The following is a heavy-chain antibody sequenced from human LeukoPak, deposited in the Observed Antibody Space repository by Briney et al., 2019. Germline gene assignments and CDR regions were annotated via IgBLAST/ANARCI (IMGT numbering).Heavy chain of an antibody. CDR1: GGTFSSYA. D-gene: IGHD1-26*01. Sequence: SSVKVSCKASGGTFSSYAISWVRQAPGQGLEWMGGIIPIFGTANYAQKFQGRVTITTDESTSTAYMELSSLRSEDTAVYYCARGPKSLAYSGSYPARGQGTLVTVSS. CDR3: ARGPKSLAYSGSYPA. J-gene: IGHJ4*02. V-gene: IGHV1-69*05. CDR2: IIPIFGTA.